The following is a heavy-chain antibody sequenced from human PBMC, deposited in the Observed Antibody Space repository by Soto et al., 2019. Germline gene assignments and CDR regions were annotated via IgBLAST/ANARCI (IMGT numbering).Heavy chain of an antibody. Sequence: ESGGGLVQPGRSLRLSCAASGFTFDDYAMHWVRQAPGKGLEWVSGISWNSGSIGYADSVKGRFTISRDNAKNSLYLQMNSLRAEDTALYYCAKDTEYSSSSSLDYWGQGTLVTVSS. CDR2: ISWNSGSI. J-gene: IGHJ4*02. V-gene: IGHV3-9*01. CDR3: AKDTEYSSSSSLDY. D-gene: IGHD6-6*01. CDR1: GFTFDDYA.